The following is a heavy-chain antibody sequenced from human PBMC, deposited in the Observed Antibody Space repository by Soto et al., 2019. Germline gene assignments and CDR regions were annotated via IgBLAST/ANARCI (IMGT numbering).Heavy chain of an antibody. CDR2: MNPNSGNT. J-gene: IGHJ6*02. V-gene: IGHV1-8*01. D-gene: IGHD3-10*01. Sequence: ASVKVSCKASGYTFTSYDINWVRQATGQGLEWMGWMNPNSGNTGYAQKFQGRVTMTRNTSIGTAYMELSSLRSEDTAVYYCARASPMVRGVIYYYYYYGMDVWGQGTTVTVSS. CDR1: GYTFTSYD. CDR3: ARASPMVRGVIYYYYYYGMDV.